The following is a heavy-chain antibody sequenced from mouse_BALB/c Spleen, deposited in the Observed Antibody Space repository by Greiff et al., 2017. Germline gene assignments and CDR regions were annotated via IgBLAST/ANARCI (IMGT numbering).Heavy chain of an antibody. V-gene: IGHV2-9*02. CDR2: IWAGGST. Sequence: QVQLKESGPGLVAPSQSLSITCTVSGFSLTSYGVHWVRQPPGKGLEWLGVIWAGGSTNYNSALMSRLSISKDNSKSQVFLKMNSLQTDDTAMYYCARDSLYYGSSNWYFDVWGAGTTVTVSS. J-gene: IGHJ1*01. CDR3: ARDSLYYGSSNWYFDV. D-gene: IGHD1-1*01. CDR1: GFSLTSYG.